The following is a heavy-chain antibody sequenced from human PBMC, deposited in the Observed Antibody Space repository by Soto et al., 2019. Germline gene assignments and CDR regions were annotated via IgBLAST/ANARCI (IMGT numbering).Heavy chain of an antibody. CDR1: GFTVSSNY. V-gene: IGHV3-53*02. Sequence: EVQLVETGGGLIQPGGSLRLSCAASGFTVSSNYMSWVRQAPGKGLEWVSVIYSGGSTYYADSVKGRFTISRDNSKNTLYLQMNSLRAEDTAVYYCARDHYYGSGSYSSRYYYYGMDVWGQGTTVTVSS. CDR3: ARDHYYGSGSYSSRYYYYGMDV. J-gene: IGHJ6*02. CDR2: IYSGGST. D-gene: IGHD3-10*01.